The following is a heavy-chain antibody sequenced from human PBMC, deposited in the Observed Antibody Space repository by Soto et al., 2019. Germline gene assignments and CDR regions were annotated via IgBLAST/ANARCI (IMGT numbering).Heavy chain of an antibody. D-gene: IGHD1-1*01. Sequence: GGSLRLSCAASGFTFSRYEMNWVRQAPGKGLEWVSYISSSGSTIYYADSVKGRFTISRDNAKNLLYLQMNSLRAEDTAVYYCARVVLGTSYDAFDICGQWTMVTVSS. CDR1: GFTFSRYE. J-gene: IGHJ3*02. V-gene: IGHV3-48*03. CDR2: ISSSGSTI. CDR3: ARVVLGTSYDAFDI.